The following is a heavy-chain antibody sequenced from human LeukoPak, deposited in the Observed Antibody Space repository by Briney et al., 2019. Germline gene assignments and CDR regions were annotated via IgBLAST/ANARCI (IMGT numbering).Heavy chain of an antibody. CDR2: IYSGGST. Sequence: PGGSLRLSCAASGFTVSSNYMSWVRQAPGKGLEWVSVIYSGGSTHYADSVKGRFTISRDNSKNTLYLQMNSLRDEDTAVYYCARGRGQLPVSRGALDIWGQGTMVTVSS. V-gene: IGHV3-66*01. D-gene: IGHD2-2*01. CDR3: ARGRGQLPVSRGALDI. J-gene: IGHJ3*02. CDR1: GFTVSSNY.